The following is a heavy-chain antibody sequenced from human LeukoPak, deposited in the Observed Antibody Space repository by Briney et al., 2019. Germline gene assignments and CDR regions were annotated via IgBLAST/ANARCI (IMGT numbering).Heavy chain of an antibody. V-gene: IGHV1-2*02. D-gene: IGHD5-12*01. Sequence: GASVKVSCKASGYTFTGYYMHWVRQAPGQGLEWMGWINPNSGGTNYAQKFQGRVTMTRDTSISTAYMELSRLRSDDTAVYYCALYSGYAKNTAQNEIDYWGQGTLVTVSS. CDR1: GYTFTGYY. CDR2: INPNSGGT. CDR3: ALYSGYAKNTAQNEIDY. J-gene: IGHJ4*02.